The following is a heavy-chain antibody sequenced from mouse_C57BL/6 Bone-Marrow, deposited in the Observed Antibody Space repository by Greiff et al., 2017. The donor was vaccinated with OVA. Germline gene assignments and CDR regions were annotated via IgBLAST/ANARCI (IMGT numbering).Heavy chain of an antibody. D-gene: IGHD2-3*01. J-gene: IGHJ3*01. CDR3: TRDNGYYEPFAY. Sequence: EVQGVESGAGLVKPGGSLKLSCAASGFTFSSYAMSWVRQTPEKRLEWVAYISSGGDYIYYADTVKGRFTISRDNARNTLYLQMSSLKSEDTAMYYCTRDNGYYEPFAYWGQGTLVTVSA. V-gene: IGHV5-9-1*02. CDR2: ISSGGDYI. CDR1: GFTFSSYA.